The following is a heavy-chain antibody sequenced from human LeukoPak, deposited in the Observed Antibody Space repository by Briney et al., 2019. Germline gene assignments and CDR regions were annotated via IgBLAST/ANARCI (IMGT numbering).Heavy chain of an antibody. V-gene: IGHV1-69*13. J-gene: IGHJ4*02. CDR1: GGTFSSYA. CDR3: ARDLSSAMATWVDY. CDR2: IIPIFGTA. D-gene: IGHD5-18*01. Sequence: SVKVSCKASGGTFSSYAISWVRQAPGQGLEWMGGIIPIFGTANYAQKFQGRVTITADESTSTAYMELSSLRSEDTAVYYCARDLSSAMATWVDYWGQGTLVTVSS.